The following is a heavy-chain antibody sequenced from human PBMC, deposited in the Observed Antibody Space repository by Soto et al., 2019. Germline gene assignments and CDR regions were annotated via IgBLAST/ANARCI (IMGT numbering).Heavy chain of an antibody. V-gene: IGHV1-24*01. J-gene: IGHJ3*01. Sequence: ASVKVSCKVSGYTLTELSMHWVRQAPGKGLEWMGGFDPEDGETIYAQKFQGRVTMTEDTSTDTAYMELSSLRPEDTAVYYCATDQYYDILTGYLPVWGQGTMVTVSS. CDR1: GYTLTELS. CDR2: FDPEDGET. CDR3: ATDQYYDILTGYLPV. D-gene: IGHD3-9*01.